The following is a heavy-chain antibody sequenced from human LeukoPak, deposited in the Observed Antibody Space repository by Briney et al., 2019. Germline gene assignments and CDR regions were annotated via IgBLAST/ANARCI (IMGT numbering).Heavy chain of an antibody. CDR2: IYYSGST. Sequence: SETLSLTCTVSGGSISSYSWSWIRQPPGKGLEWIGYIYYSGSTSYNPSLKSRVTISVDTPKNQFSLQVSSVTAADTAVYYCARHGYSYGFWFDPWGQGTLVTVSS. CDR1: GGSISSYS. V-gene: IGHV4-59*08. J-gene: IGHJ5*02. D-gene: IGHD5-18*01. CDR3: ARHGYSYGFWFDP.